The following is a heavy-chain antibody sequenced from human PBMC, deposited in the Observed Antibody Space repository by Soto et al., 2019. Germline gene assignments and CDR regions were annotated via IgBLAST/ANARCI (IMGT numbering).Heavy chain of an antibody. Sequence: SETLSLTCTVSGGSISSSSYYWGWIRQPPGKGLEWIGSIYYSGSTYYNPSLKSRVTISVDTSENQISLKLNSLTAADTAVYYCARYGGMVHGDKSDDWGQGILVTVSS. CDR1: GGSISSSSYY. CDR3: ARYGGMVHGDKSDD. V-gene: IGHV4-39*01. J-gene: IGHJ4*02. CDR2: IYYSGST. D-gene: IGHD3-10*01.